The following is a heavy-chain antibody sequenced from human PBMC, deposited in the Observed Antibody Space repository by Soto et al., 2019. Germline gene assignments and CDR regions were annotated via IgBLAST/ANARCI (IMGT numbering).Heavy chain of an antibody. Sequence: QVQVVQSGAEVKKPGASVKVSCKASGDTFTSYGFSWVRQAPGQGLEWMGWISVYRVNTNYAQNAQGKVTMTTDTSTSTDYMELRSLRSDDTAVYYCARDRSPYYYDSSGYPYYWGQGTLVTVSS. D-gene: IGHD3-22*01. CDR3: ARDRSPYYYDSSGYPYY. CDR2: ISVYRVNT. V-gene: IGHV1-18*01. CDR1: GDTFTSYG. J-gene: IGHJ4*02.